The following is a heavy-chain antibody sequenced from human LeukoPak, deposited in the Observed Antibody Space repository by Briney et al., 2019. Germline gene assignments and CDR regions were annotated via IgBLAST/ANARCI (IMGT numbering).Heavy chain of an antibody. CDR2: ISYDGSNK. V-gene: IGHV3-30-3*01. J-gene: IGHJ4*02. CDR3: ARDTVRGYYDSSGFDY. D-gene: IGHD3-22*01. CDR1: GFTFSSYA. Sequence: GGSLRLSCAASGFTFSSYAMHWVRQAPGKGLEWVAVISYDGSNKYYADSVKGRFTISRDNSKNTLYLQMNSLRAEDTAVYYCARDTVRGYYDSSGFDYWGQGTLVTVSS.